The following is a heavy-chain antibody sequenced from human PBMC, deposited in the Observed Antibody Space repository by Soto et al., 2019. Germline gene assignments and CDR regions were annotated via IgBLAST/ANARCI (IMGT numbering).Heavy chain of an antibody. CDR2: IKQDGSKK. Sequence: GGSLRLSCAASGFTFSSYWMSWVRQAPGKGLEWVANIKQDGSKKYYVDSVKGRFTISRDNAKNSLYLQMNSLRAEDTAVYYCARVGGGSCYQCYTLFDPWGQGTLVTVSS. V-gene: IGHV3-7*04. CDR1: GFTFSSYW. CDR3: ARVGGGSCYQCYTLFDP. J-gene: IGHJ5*02. D-gene: IGHD2-15*01.